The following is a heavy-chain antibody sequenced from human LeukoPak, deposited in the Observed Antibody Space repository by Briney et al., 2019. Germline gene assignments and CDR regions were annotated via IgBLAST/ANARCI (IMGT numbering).Heavy chain of an antibody. CDR3: ARDLSVFDY. V-gene: IGHV3-21*01. J-gene: IGHJ4*02. D-gene: IGHD4-17*01. CDR2: ISGSSTYI. Sequence: GGSLRLSCAASGFTFNTYSMHWVRQAPGKGLEWVSSISGSSTYIYYADSVKGRFTISRDNAKNSLYLQMNSLRAKDTAVYYCARDLSVFDYWGQGTLVTVSS. CDR1: GFTFNTYS.